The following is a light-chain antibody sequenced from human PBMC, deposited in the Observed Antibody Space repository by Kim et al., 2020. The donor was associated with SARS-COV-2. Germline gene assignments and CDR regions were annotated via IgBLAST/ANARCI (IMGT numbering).Light chain of an antibody. CDR2: AAS. J-gene: IGKJ1*01. CDR1: QGSSNY. CDR3: QKYYSDPS. V-gene: IGKV1-27*01. Sequence: SASVRYRVTITCRASQGSSNYLSWYQQKSGIVPKLLIYAASTLQFGVPSRFSGTGSGTDFTLTISSLQPEDVATYYCQKYYSDPSFGQGTKVDIK.